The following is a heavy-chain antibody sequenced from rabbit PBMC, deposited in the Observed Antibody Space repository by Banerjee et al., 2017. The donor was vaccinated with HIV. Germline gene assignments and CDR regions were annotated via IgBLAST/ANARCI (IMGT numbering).Heavy chain of an antibody. CDR2: IWGSNSGRA. CDR3: ARGLVMLVDPTRLDL. J-gene: IGHJ3*01. D-gene: IGHD4-2*01. Sequence: QEQLEESGGDLVKPEGSLTLTCTASGFSFSSSYWICWVRQAPGKGLELITCIWGSNSGRAYYVSWAKGRFTISKTSSTTVTLQMTSLTAADTATYFCARGLVMLVDPTRLDLWGPGTLVTVS. V-gene: IGHV1S45*01. CDR1: GFSFSSSYW.